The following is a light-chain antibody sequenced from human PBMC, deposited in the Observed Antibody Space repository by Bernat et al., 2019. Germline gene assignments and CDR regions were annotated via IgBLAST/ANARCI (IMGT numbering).Light chain of an antibody. CDR1: SSDVGGYNY. CDR2: EVS. Sequence: QSALTQPPSASGSPGQSVTISCTGTSSDVGGYNYLSWYQQHPDKAPKLIISEVSKRPSGVPDRFSGSKSGNTASLTVSGLQAEDEADYYCSSYAGSNNYVFGTGTKVTVL. CDR3: SSYAGSNNYV. V-gene: IGLV2-8*01. J-gene: IGLJ1*01.